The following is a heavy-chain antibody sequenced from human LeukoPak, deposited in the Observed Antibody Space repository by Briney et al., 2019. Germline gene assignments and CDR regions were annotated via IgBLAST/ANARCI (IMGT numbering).Heavy chain of an antibody. Sequence: GGSLRLSCAASGFTFSNAWMSWVRQAPGKGLEWVGRIKSKTDGGTTDYAAPVKGRFTISRDDSKNTLYLQMNSLKTEDTAVYYCTTAGSGSYYNPNYYYYGMDVWGQGTTVTVSS. J-gene: IGHJ6*02. V-gene: IGHV3-15*01. CDR1: GFTFSNAW. CDR3: TTAGSGSYYNPNYYYYGMDV. D-gene: IGHD3-10*01. CDR2: IKSKTDGGTT.